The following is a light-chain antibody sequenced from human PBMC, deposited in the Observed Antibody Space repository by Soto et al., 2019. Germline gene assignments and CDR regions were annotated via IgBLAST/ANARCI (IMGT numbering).Light chain of an antibody. Sequence: EIVLTQSPGTLSLSPGERATLSCRASQSVSSSYLAWYQQQPGQAPRLLIYGASSRATGIPDRFSGSGSGTDFTLTISRLEPEGLAVYYCQQYGSSPPGTFGQGTKLEIK. CDR3: QQYGSSPPGT. CDR2: GAS. CDR1: QSVSSSY. V-gene: IGKV3-20*01. J-gene: IGKJ2*01.